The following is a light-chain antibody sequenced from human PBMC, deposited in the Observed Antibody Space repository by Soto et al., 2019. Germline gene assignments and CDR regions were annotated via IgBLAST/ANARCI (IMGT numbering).Light chain of an antibody. J-gene: IGLJ2*01. CDR1: SGHNSYI. CDR2: LEGSGSY. V-gene: IGLV4-60*02. CDR3: ETWDSNSVV. Sequence: QPVLTQSSSASASLGSSVNLTCTLSSGHNSYIIAWHQQQPGKAPRYLMKLEGSGSYNKGSGVPDRFSGSSSGADRYLTISNLQFEDEADYYCETWDSNSVVFGGGTKVTVL.